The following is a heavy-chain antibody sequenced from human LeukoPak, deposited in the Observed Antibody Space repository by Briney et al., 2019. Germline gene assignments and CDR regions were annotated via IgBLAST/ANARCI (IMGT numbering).Heavy chain of an antibody. J-gene: IGHJ4*02. CDR2: IYYSGST. Sequence: SEALSLTCTVSGGSVSSGSYYWSWIRQPPGKGLEWIGYIYYSGSTNYNPSLKSRVTISVDTSKNQFSPKLSSVTAADTAVYYCARNPLEMATITGADYWGQGTLVTVSS. CDR3: ARNPLEMATITGADY. D-gene: IGHD5-24*01. V-gene: IGHV4-61*01. CDR1: GGSVSSGSYY.